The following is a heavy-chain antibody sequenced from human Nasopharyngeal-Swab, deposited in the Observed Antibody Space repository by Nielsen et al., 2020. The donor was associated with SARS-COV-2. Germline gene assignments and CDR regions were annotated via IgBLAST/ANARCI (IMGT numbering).Heavy chain of an antibody. D-gene: IGHD6-6*01. V-gene: IGHV7-4-1*02. CDR2: TNTNTGNP. J-gene: IGHJ5*02. CDR3: ARSRAAPWFDP. Sequence: WVRQAPGQGLEWMGWTNTNTGNPTYAQGFTGQFVFSLDTSVSTAYLQISSLKAEDTAVYYCARSRAAPWFDPWGQGTLVTVSS.